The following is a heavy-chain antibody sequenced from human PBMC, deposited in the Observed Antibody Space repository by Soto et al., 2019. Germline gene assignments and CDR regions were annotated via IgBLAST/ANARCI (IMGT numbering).Heavy chain of an antibody. Sequence: SETLSLTCTVSGGSISSGGYYWSWIRQHPGKGLEWIGYIYYSGSTYYNPSLKSRVTISVDTSKNQFSLKLSSVTAADTAVYYCARGGYEADYYYYYGMDVWGQGTTVTVSS. V-gene: IGHV4-31*03. CDR3: ARGGYEADYYYYYGMDV. CDR1: GGSISSGGYY. D-gene: IGHD5-12*01. J-gene: IGHJ6*02. CDR2: IYYSGST.